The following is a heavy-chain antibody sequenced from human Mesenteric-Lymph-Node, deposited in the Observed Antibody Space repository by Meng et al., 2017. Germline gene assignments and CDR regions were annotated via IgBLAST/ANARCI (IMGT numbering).Heavy chain of an antibody. D-gene: IGHD2-15*01. Sequence: GGSLRLSCAASGFTFSNSWMNWVRQAPGKGLECVAMIRDDGSVEYYVDSVKGRFTISRDNAKNSLFLQMNSLRAEDTAVYYCAKDRTNRAATVLGHGVYFDYWGQGTLVTVSS. V-gene: IGHV3-7*03. CDR1: GFTFSNSW. CDR2: IRDDGSVE. J-gene: IGHJ4*02. CDR3: AKDRTNRAATVLGHGVYFDY.